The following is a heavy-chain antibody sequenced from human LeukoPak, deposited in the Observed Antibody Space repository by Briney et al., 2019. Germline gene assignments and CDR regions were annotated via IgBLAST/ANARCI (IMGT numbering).Heavy chain of an antibody. CDR1: GYTFTSYG. CDR3: ARERNGIAAAGTHLRY. CDR2: ISAYNGNT. V-gene: IGHV1-18*01. D-gene: IGHD6-13*01. J-gene: IGHJ4*02. Sequence: GASVKVSCKASGYTFTSYGISWVRQAPGQGLEWMGWISAYNGNTNYAQKFQGRVTITADESTSTAYMELSSLRSEDTAVYYCARERNGIAAAGTHLRYWGQGTLVTVSS.